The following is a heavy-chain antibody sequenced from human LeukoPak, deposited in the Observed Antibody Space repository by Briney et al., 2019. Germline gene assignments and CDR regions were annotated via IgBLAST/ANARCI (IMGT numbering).Heavy chain of an antibody. Sequence: PSETLSLTCAVYGGSFSGYYWSWIRQPPGKGLEWIGEINHSGSTNYNPSLKSRVTISVHTSKNQFSLKLSSVTAADTAVYYCARVRPSMVRGVLSRDFDYWGQGTLVTVSS. D-gene: IGHD3-10*01. J-gene: IGHJ4*02. V-gene: IGHV4-34*01. CDR3: ARVRPSMVRGVLSRDFDY. CDR1: GGSFSGYY. CDR2: INHSGST.